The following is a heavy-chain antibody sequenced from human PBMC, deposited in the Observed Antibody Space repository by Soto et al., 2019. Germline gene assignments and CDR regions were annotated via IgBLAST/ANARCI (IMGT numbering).Heavy chain of an antibody. V-gene: IGHV4-59*01. CDR1: GGSISSYY. D-gene: IGHD3-10*01. J-gene: IGHJ3*02. CDR2: IYYSGST. Sequence: QVQLQESGPGLVKPSETLSLTCTVSGGSISSYYWSWIRQPPGKGLEWIGYIYYSGSTNYNPSLKRRVTISVDTSKNQSTLKLSSVTAADTAVYYCARVWGGAFDIWGQGTMVTVSS. CDR3: ARVWGGAFDI.